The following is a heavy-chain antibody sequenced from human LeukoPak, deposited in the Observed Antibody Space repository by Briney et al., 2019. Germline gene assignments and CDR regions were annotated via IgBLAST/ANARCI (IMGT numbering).Heavy chain of an antibody. CDR1: GFTFSSYA. J-gene: IGHJ4*02. V-gene: IGHV3-23*01. CDR3: AKVYYDILTGYYAPFDY. CDR2: ISGSGGST. D-gene: IGHD3-9*01. Sequence: GGSLRLSCAASGFTFSSYAMSWVRQAPGKGLEWVSAISGSGGSTYYADSVKGRFTISRDNSKNTLYLQMNSLRAEDTAVYYCAKVYYDILTGYYAPFDYWGQGTLVTVSS.